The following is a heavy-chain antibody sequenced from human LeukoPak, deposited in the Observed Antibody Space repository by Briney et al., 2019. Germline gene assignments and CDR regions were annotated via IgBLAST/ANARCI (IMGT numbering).Heavy chain of an antibody. CDR1: GFTVGNAW. V-gene: IGHV3-15*05. CDR3: AASTVSGGFDI. CDR2: VKSKSSGGTS. D-gene: IGHD1-14*01. J-gene: IGHJ3*02. Sequence: PGGSLRLSCAASGFTVGNAWMSWVRLAPGKGLEWVGRVKSKSSGGTSDYAAVVKGRSTISRDDSENTLYLQMNSLKTEDTGVYYCAASTVSGGFDIWGQGTMVTVSS.